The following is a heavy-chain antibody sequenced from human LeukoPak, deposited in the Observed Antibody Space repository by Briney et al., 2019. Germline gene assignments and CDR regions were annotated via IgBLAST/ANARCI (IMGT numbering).Heavy chain of an antibody. D-gene: IGHD2-15*01. Sequence: SETLSLTCAVYGGSFSGFYWSWIRQPPGKGLEWIGEINHSGSTNSNPSLKSRVTISVDTSKNQFSLKLSSVTAADAAVYYCARSRGAYGAYCSGGSCYPNGGHWFDPWGQGTLITVSS. CDR3: ARSRGAYGAYCSGGSCYPNGGHWFDP. CDR1: GGSFSGFY. CDR2: INHSGST. V-gene: IGHV4-34*01. J-gene: IGHJ5*02.